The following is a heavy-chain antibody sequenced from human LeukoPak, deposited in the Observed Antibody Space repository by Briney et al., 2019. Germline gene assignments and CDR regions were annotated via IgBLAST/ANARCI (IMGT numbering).Heavy chain of an antibody. Sequence: SETLSLTCTVSGGSISSSSYYWGWIRQPLGKGLEWIGSIYYSGSTYYNPSLKSRVTISVDTSKNQFSLKLSSVTAADTAVYYCASSSGYSSSWYVESYFQHWGQGTLVTVSS. J-gene: IGHJ1*01. CDR3: ASSSGYSSSWYVESYFQH. CDR1: GGSISSSSYY. D-gene: IGHD6-13*01. V-gene: IGHV4-39*01. CDR2: IYYSGST.